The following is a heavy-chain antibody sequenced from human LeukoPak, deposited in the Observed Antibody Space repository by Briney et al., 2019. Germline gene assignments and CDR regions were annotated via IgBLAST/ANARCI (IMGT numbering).Heavy chain of an antibody. D-gene: IGHD4-17*01. CDR3: TRMTTGHDY. J-gene: IGHJ4*02. CDR1: GVSFNDYY. CDR2: INHSGYT. Sequence: PSETLSLTCAVPGVSFNDYYWSWVRQTPGKGLEWIGEINHSGYTNDSPSLKSRVTLSIDTSRKQFSLNLRSVTVADTGIYYCTRMTTGHDYWGQGTLVTVSS. V-gene: IGHV4-34*01.